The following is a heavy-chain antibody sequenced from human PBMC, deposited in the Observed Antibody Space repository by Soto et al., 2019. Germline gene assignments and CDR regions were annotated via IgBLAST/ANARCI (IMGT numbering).Heavy chain of an antibody. CDR3: AHRLDNWKDGGPWGN. D-gene: IGHD1-1*01. CDR2: IYWDDDK. V-gene: IGHV2-5*02. Sequence: QITLKESGPTLVNPTQTLTLTCTFSGFSLSTSGVGVGWIRQPPGKALEWLALIYWDDDKRYSPSLKSRLTITKDTSKNQLVLTITNMDPVDTATYYCAHRLDNWKDGGPWGNWGQGTLVTVSS. J-gene: IGHJ4*02. CDR1: GFSLSTSGVG.